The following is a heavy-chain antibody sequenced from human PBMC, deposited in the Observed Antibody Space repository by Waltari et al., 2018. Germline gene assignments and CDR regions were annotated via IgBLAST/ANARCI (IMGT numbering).Heavy chain of an antibody. CDR2: IIPSFGTA. V-gene: IGHV1-69*08. CDR3: ARDLSSSWRIPWYFDL. J-gene: IGHJ2*01. CDR1: GGTFSSYA. Sequence: QVQLVQSGAEVKKPGSSVKVSCKASGGTFSSYAISWVRQAPGQGLEWMGRIIPSFGTANYAQKFQGRVTITADKSTSTAYMELSSLRSEDTAVYYCARDLSSSWRIPWYFDLWGRGTLVTVSS. D-gene: IGHD6-13*01.